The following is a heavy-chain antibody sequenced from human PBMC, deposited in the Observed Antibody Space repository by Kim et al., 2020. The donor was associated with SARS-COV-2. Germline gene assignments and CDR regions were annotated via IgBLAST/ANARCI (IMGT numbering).Heavy chain of an antibody. D-gene: IGHD6-13*01. CDR2: ISGSGGST. CDR3: AKDSSSWYGRRVRFDY. J-gene: IGHJ4*02. V-gene: IGHV3-23*01. CDR1: GFTFSSYA. Sequence: GGSLRLSCAASGFTFSSYAMSWVRQAPGKGLEWVSAISGSGGSTYYADSVKGRFTISRDNSKNTLYLQMNSLRAEDTAVYYCAKDSSSWYGRRVRFDYWGQGTLVTVSS.